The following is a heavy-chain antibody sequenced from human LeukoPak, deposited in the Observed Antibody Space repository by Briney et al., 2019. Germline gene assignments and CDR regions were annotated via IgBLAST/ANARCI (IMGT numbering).Heavy chain of an antibody. CDR1: GYTFTSYY. J-gene: IGHJ3*02. Sequence: GASVKVSCKASGYTFTSYYMHWVRQAPGQGLEWMGIINPSGGSTSYAQKFQGRVTITADESTSTAYMELSSLRSEDTAVYYCARVIVVVITRAFDAFDIWGQGTMVTVSS. CDR2: INPSGGST. CDR3: ARVIVVVITRAFDAFDI. D-gene: IGHD3-22*01. V-gene: IGHV1-46*01.